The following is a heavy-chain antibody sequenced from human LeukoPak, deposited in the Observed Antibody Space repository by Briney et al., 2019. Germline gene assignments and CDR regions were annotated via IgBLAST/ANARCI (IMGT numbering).Heavy chain of an antibody. Sequence: PGGSLRLSCAASGFSVTNNYMSWVRQAPGKGLERLSVIYSGDNTYYADSVKGRFTISRDNSKNTVYLQMDSLRAEDTAVYYCASESSSYEPHFDYWGQGTLLTVSP. D-gene: IGHD5-12*01. CDR2: IYSGDNT. V-gene: IGHV3-53*01. CDR1: GFSVTNNY. CDR3: ASESSSYEPHFDY. J-gene: IGHJ4*02.